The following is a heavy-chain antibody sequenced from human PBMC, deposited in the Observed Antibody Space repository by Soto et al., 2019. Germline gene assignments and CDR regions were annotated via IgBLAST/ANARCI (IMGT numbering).Heavy chain of an antibody. Sequence: PGGSLRLSCAASGFTFSSYGMHWVRQAPGKGLEWVAVISYDGSNKYYADSVKGRFTISRDNSKNTLYLQMNSLRAEDTAVYYCAKDLRPKAAAGTEWFDPWGQGTLVTVSS. V-gene: IGHV3-30*18. CDR2: ISYDGSNK. D-gene: IGHD6-13*01. J-gene: IGHJ5*02. CDR3: AKDLRPKAAAGTEWFDP. CDR1: GFTFSSYG.